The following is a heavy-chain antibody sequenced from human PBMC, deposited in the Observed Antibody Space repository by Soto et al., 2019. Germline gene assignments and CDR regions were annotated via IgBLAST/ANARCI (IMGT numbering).Heavy chain of an antibody. D-gene: IGHD3-16*01. J-gene: IGHJ5*02. Sequence: ASVKGSCKTSGYTFTTYNMHWVRQSPGPEREWMGINNPSDRSTCYDQTFQDRATMARDTSASSVYMDLSSLRSEDPAAYSFAREYAYLCATISWGQVTLATV. CDR2: NNPSDRST. CDR1: GYTFTTYN. V-gene: IGHV1-46*01. CDR3: AREYAYLCATIS.